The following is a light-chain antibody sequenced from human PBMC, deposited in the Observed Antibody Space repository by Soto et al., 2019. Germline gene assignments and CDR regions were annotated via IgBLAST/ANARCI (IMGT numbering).Light chain of an antibody. V-gene: IGKV3-20*01. CDR2: SAS. Sequence: MTQSPATLSVSPGEGLTLSCRASQSISRTLAWYQQKPGQAPRLLIYSASSRATGIPDRFSGSGSGTDYTLTISRLEPEDFAVYYCQQYGYSFWTFGQGTKVDIK. CDR1: QSISRT. CDR3: QQYGYSFWT. J-gene: IGKJ1*01.